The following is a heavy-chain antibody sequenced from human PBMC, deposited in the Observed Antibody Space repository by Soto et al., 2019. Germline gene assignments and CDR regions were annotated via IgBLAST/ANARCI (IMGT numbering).Heavy chain of an antibody. CDR3: ARAGYCGPGCYYYFDY. D-gene: IGHD2-21*02. Sequence: EVQLVESGGGLVQPGGSLRLSCAVSGFTFGSYWMNWVRLIPGKGLEWEAYIKPDGSATYYVDSVKGRFTISRDNAKNSLYLQMNSLRVEDTSVYYCARAGYCGPGCYYYFDYWGQGTLVTVSS. CDR2: IKPDGSAT. CDR1: GFTFGSYW. J-gene: IGHJ4*02. V-gene: IGHV3-7*01.